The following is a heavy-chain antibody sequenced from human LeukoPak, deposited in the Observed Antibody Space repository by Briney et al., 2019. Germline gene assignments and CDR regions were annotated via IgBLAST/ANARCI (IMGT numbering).Heavy chain of an antibody. J-gene: IGHJ5*02. CDR2: IYYSGST. CDR1: GGSISSSSYY. CDR3: ASGHRDYSGDWFDP. Sequence: PSEILSLTCTVSGGSISSSSYYWGWIRQPPGKGLEWIGSIYYSGSTYYNPSLKSRVTISVDTSKNQFSLKLSSVTAADTAVYYCASGHRDYSGDWFDPWGQGTLVTVSS. V-gene: IGHV4-39*01. D-gene: IGHD4-11*01.